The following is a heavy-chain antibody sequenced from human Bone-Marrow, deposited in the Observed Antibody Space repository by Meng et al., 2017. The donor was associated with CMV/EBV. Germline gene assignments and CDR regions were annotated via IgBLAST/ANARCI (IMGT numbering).Heavy chain of an antibody. CDR1: GFTFSSYW. J-gene: IGHJ6*02. V-gene: IGHV3-7*01. CDR2: IKQDGSEK. CDR3: ARDKSSSSVEPGMDV. Sequence: GESLKISCAASGFTFSSYWMSWVRQAPGKGLEWVANIKQDGSEKYYVDSVKGRFTISRDNAKNSLYLQMNSLRAEDTAVYYCARDKSSSSVEPGMDVWGQGTTVTVSS. D-gene: IGHD6-6*01.